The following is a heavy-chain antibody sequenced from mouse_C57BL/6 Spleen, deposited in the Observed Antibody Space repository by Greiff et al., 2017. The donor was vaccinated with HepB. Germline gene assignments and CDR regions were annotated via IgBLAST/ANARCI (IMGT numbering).Heavy chain of an antibody. J-gene: IGHJ3*01. CDR1: GYTFTSYW. CDR3: GKDVYDGYYPFAY. CDR2: IYPGSGST. D-gene: IGHD2-3*01. V-gene: IGHV1-55*01. Sequence: QVQLQQPGAELVKPGASVKMSCKASGYTFTSYWITWVKQRPGQGLEWIGDIYPGSGSTNYNEKFKSKATLTVDTSSSTAYMQLSSLTSEDSAVYYCGKDVYDGYYPFAYWGQGTLVTVSA.